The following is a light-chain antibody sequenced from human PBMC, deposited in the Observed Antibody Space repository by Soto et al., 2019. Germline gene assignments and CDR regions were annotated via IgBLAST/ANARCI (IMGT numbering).Light chain of an antibody. CDR1: SGSIASNF. Sequence: NFILTQPHSVSDSPGKTVTISCTRSSGSIASNFVQWYQQRPGSAPTTVIYENDERPSGVPDRFSGSIDSSSNSASLTISGLKTEDEADYYCQSYSSSNPWVIGGGTKLTVL. J-gene: IGLJ3*02. CDR3: QSYSSSNPWV. CDR2: END. V-gene: IGLV6-57*04.